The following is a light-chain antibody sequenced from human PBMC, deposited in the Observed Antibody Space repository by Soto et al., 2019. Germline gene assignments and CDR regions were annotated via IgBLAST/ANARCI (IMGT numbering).Light chain of an antibody. CDR3: QKYNSAPST. CDR2: GAS. Sequence: EIVMTQSPAIMSVSPGERATLFCRASQSIGRTLAWYQQKPGQSPRLLVYGASTRANGTPARFSGSGSGTEFTLTISSLQSEDVATYYCQKYNSAPSTFGGGTKVEIK. J-gene: IGKJ4*01. CDR1: QSIGRT. V-gene: IGKV3-15*01.